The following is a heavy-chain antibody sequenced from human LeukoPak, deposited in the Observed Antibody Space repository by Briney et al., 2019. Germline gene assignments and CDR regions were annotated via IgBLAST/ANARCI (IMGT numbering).Heavy chain of an antibody. J-gene: IGHJ4*02. V-gene: IGHV3-23*01. CDR3: AKDRYYYDSSVDY. D-gene: IGHD3-22*01. CDR2: ISGSGGST. Sequence: GGSLRLSCAASRFTFSNYAMSWVRQAPGKGLEWVSTISGSGGSTYYTDSVKGRFTISRDNSKNTLYLLMNSLRAEDTAVYYCAKDRYYYDSSVDYWGQGTLVTVSS. CDR1: RFTFSNYA.